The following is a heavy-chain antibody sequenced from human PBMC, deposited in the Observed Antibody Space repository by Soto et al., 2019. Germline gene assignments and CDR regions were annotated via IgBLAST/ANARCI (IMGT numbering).Heavy chain of an antibody. CDR3: DRGRGYGYGIDY. D-gene: IGHD5-18*01. Sequence: QVQLQESGPGLVKPSQTLSLTCTVSGVSVSSGDHYWSWLRQPPGKGLESIVYIQYGASTFYNPSLTSRTSISVDTSKNQFSLMLRSVTAADTAVYYCDRGRGYGYGIDYWGQGTLVTVSS. J-gene: IGHJ4*02. CDR2: IQYGAST. CDR1: GVSVSSGDHY. V-gene: IGHV4-30-4*01.